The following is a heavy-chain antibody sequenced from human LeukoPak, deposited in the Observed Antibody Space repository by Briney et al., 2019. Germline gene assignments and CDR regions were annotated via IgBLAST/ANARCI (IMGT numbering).Heavy chain of an antibody. CDR3: ARLSARGSIINFDY. CDR2: IYYSGST. J-gene: IGHJ4*02. D-gene: IGHD3-10*01. CDR1: GGSISTYY. V-gene: IGHV4-59*08. Sequence: PSETLSLTCTVSGGSISTYYWSWIRQSPGKGLEWIGYIYYSGSTNYNPSPKSRVTISVDTSKNQFSLKLSSVTAADTAMYYCARLSARGSIINFDYRGQGTLVTVSS.